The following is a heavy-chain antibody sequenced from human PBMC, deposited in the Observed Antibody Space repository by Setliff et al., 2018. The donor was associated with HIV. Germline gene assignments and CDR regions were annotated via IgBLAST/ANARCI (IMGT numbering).Heavy chain of an antibody. D-gene: IGHD3-22*01. CDR1: GYTFISYA. J-gene: IGHJ5*02. CDR2: INVGNGKT. V-gene: IGHV1-3*01. CDR3: ARHEAWYYDSSGYPNGWFDP. Sequence: ASVKVSCKASGYTFISYAIHWVRQAPGQRLEWMGWINVGNGKTKYSQKFQGRVTIIRDTSASTAYMELSSLRSEDTAVYYCARHEAWYYDSSGYPNGWFDPWGQGTLVTVSS.